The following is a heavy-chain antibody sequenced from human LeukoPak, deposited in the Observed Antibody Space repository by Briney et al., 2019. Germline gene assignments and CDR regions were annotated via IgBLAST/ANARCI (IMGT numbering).Heavy chain of an antibody. V-gene: IGHV4-59*01. CDR3: ARYQNSFDY. CDR1: GGSISSYY. J-gene: IGHJ4*02. CDR2: IYYSGST. Sequence: SETLCLTCTVSGGSISSYYWSWIRQPPGKGLEWIGYIYYSGSTNYNPSLKSRVTISVDTSKNQFSLKLSSVTAADTAVYYCARYQNSFDYWGQGTLVTVSS.